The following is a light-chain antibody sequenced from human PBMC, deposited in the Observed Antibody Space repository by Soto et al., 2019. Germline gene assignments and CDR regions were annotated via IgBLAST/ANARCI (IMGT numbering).Light chain of an antibody. CDR3: QQYGSSPPT. CDR1: QSVSSSY. CDR2: GAS. Sequence: EIVLTQSPGTLSLSPGERATLSCRASQSVSSSYLAWYQQKPGQAPRLLIYGASSRATGIPDRFSGSGSGKDFTLTISRLEPDGVAVYYCQQYGSSPPTFGQGTKVEIK. V-gene: IGKV3-20*01. J-gene: IGKJ1*01.